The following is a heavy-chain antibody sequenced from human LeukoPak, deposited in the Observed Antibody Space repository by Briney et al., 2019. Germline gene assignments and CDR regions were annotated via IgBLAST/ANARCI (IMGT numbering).Heavy chain of an antibody. J-gene: IGHJ4*02. CDR3: ARECTLYGCPLGY. CDR2: ISYDGSNK. CDR1: GFTFSSYA. Sequence: GGSLRLSCAASGFTFSSYAMHWVRQAPGKGLEWVAVISYDGSNKYYADSVKGRFTISRDNSKNTLYLQMNSLRAEDTAVYYCARECTLYGCPLGYWGQGTLVTVSS. V-gene: IGHV3-30-3*01. D-gene: IGHD4-17*01.